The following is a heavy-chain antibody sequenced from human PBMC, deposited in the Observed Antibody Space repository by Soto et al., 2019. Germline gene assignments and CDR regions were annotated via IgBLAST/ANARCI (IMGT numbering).Heavy chain of an antibody. CDR2: INTNTGNP. V-gene: IGHV7-4-1*01. CDR3: AREGYCSGGSCYGDYYYYGMDV. J-gene: IGHJ6*02. CDR1: GYTFTSYA. Sequence: ASVKVSCKASGYTFTSYAMNWVRQAPGQGLEWMGWINTNTGNPTYAQGFTGRFVFSLDTSVSTAYLQICSLKAEDTAVYYCAREGYCSGGSCYGDYYYYGMDVWGQGTRVTVSS. D-gene: IGHD2-15*01.